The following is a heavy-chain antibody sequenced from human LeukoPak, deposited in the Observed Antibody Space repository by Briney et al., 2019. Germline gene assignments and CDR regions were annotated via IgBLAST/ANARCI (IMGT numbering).Heavy chain of an antibody. J-gene: IGHJ4*02. D-gene: IGHD3-22*01. Sequence: SGPTLVKPTQTLTLTCTFSGFSLSTSGVGVGWIRPPPGKALEWLALIYWDDDKRYSPSLKSRLTITKDTSKNQVVLTMTNMDPVDTATYYCAHGQSDYYDSSGCTFDYWGQGTLVTVSS. V-gene: IGHV2-5*02. CDR3: AHGQSDYYDSSGCTFDY. CDR2: IYWDDDK. CDR1: GFSLSTSGVG.